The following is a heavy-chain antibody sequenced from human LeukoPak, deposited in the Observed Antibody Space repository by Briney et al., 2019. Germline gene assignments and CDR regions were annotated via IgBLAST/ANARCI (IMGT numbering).Heavy chain of an antibody. CDR1: GGSISSSSYY. CDR2: IYYSGST. D-gene: IGHD6-13*01. Sequence: PSETLSLTCTVSGGSISSSSYYWGWIRQPPGKGLEWIGSIYYSGSTYYNPSLKSRVTISVDTSKNQFSLKLSSVTAADTAVYYCARDISSWYEAFDIWGQGTMVTVSS. J-gene: IGHJ3*02. CDR3: ARDISSWYEAFDI. V-gene: IGHV4-39*01.